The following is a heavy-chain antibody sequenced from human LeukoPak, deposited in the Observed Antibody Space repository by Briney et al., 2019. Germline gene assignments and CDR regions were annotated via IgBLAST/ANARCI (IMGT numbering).Heavy chain of an antibody. D-gene: IGHD3-9*01. CDR2: IESKTDGGTT. J-gene: IGHJ4*02. Sequence: GGSLRLSCAASGFTFSNAWMSWVRQAPGKGLEWVGRIESKTDGGTTDYAAPVKGRLTISRDDSKNTLYLQMNSLKTEDTAVYYCTTSFFDWLLNFDYWGQGTLVTISS. CDR3: TTSFFDWLLNFDY. CDR1: GFTFSNAW. V-gene: IGHV3-15*04.